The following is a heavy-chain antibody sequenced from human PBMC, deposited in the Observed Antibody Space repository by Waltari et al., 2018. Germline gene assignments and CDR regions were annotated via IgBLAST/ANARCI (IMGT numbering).Heavy chain of an antibody. Sequence: EVQLVESGGGLVQPGGSLRLSCAASGFTFSSYWMSWVRQAPGKGLGWVANIKQDGSEKYYVDSVKGRLTISRDNAKNSLYLQMNSLRAEDTAVYYCARYSSSWPFDYWGQGTLVTVSS. V-gene: IGHV3-7*01. J-gene: IGHJ4*02. CDR3: ARYSSSWPFDY. D-gene: IGHD6-13*01. CDR1: GFTFSSYW. CDR2: IKQDGSEK.